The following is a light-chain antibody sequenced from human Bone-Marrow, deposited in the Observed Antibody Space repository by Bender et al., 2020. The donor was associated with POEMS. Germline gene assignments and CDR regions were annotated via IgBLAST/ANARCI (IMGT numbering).Light chain of an antibody. CDR3: VAWDASLNGWV. CDR1: SSNIGFNY. V-gene: IGLV1-47*01. Sequence: QSVLTQPPSASGTPGQTVTISCSGSSSNIGFNYVYWYQHLPGTAPKLLIFGTNQRPSGVPDRFSGSKSGTSASLAITGLQSDDEAIYFCVAWDASLNGWVFGGGTKLTVL. CDR2: GTN. J-gene: IGLJ3*02.